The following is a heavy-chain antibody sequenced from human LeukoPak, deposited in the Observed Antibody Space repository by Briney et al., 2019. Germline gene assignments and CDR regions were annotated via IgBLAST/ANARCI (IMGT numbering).Heavy chain of an antibody. J-gene: IGHJ4*02. Sequence: GGSLRLSCAASGFTFSSHGMNWVRQAPGKGLEWVSGIIPSGHTTYYADSVKGRFTISRDNSKNTLYLQMNSLRAEDTAVYYCARRQQWLVWGSSGEFDYWGQGTLVTVSS. CDR3: ARRQQWLVWGSSGEFDY. D-gene: IGHD6-19*01. CDR2: IIPSGHTT. V-gene: IGHV3-23*01. CDR1: GFTFSSHG.